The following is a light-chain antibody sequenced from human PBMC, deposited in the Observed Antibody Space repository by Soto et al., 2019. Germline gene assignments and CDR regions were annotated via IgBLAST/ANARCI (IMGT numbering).Light chain of an antibody. J-gene: IGLJ3*02. Sequence: QSVLTQPASVSGSPGQSITISCTGTSIDVGTYNYVSWYQHRPGKAPKLMIYDVSYRPSGVSNRFSGSKSANTASLTISGLQAEDEADYCSSYTTSNTQVFGGGTKPTVL. CDR2: DVS. V-gene: IGLV2-14*01. CDR1: SIDVGTYNY. CDR3: SSYTTSNTQV.